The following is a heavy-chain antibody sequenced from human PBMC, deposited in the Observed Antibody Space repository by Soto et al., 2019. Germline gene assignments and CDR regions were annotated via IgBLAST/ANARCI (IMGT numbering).Heavy chain of an antibody. Sequence: PGGSLRLSCAASGFTFSSYSMNWVRQAPGKGLEWVSSISSSSSYIYYADSVKGRFTISRDNAKNSLYLQMNSLRAEDTAVYYCASPIARQVYDAFDIWGQGTMVTVS. D-gene: IGHD6-13*01. J-gene: IGHJ3*02. V-gene: IGHV3-21*01. CDR1: GFTFSSYS. CDR2: ISSSSSYI. CDR3: ASPIARQVYDAFDI.